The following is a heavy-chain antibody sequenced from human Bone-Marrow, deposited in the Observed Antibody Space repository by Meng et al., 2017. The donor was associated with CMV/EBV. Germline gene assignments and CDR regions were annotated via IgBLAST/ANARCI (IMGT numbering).Heavy chain of an antibody. D-gene: IGHD1-26*01. CDR2: IHYSGTP. CDR1: GGSISGYY. J-gene: IGHJ4*02. V-gene: IGHV4-59*01. Sequence: SETLSLTCTVSGGSISGYYWTWIRQPPGKGLEWVAYIHYSGTPHYNPSLKSRVTMSLDTSKNQFSLNMRSLTAADTAVYYRARVVGYWEFDHWGQGTRVTVSS. CDR3: ARVVGYWEFDH.